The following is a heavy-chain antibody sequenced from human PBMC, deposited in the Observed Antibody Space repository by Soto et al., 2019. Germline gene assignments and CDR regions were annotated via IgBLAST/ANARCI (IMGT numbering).Heavy chain of an antibody. CDR3: ARSYAALSHDY. D-gene: IGHD3-16*01. CDR1: GFTFSSYW. V-gene: IGHV3-74*01. Sequence: EVQLVESGGGLVQPGGSLRLSCAASGFTFSSYWMHWVRQAPGKGLVWVSRINSDGSSINYADSVKGRFIISRDNAKNTLRLQMNSLRAEDTAVYYCARSYAALSHDYWGQGTLVTVSS. CDR2: INSDGSSI. J-gene: IGHJ4*02.